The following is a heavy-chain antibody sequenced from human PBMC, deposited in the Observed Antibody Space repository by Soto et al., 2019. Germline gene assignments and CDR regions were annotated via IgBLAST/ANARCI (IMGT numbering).Heavy chain of an antibody. D-gene: IGHD3-22*01. J-gene: IGHJ5*02. CDR3: ARDVTSSTYYYLSPGGFDP. Sequence: GGSLRLSCAASGFTFSSYSMNWVCQAPGKGLEWVSSISSSSSYIYYADSVKGRFTISRDNAKNSLYLQMNSLRAEDTAVYYCARDVTSSTYYYLSPGGFDPWGQGTLVTVSS. CDR2: ISSSSSYI. CDR1: GFTFSSYS. V-gene: IGHV3-21*01.